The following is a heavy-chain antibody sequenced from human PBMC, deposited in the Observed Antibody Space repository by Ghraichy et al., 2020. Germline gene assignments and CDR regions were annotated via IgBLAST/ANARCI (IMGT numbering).Heavy chain of an antibody. D-gene: IGHD2-8*02. CDR3: ARGSVLVGYASFDY. J-gene: IGHJ4*02. Sequence: SETLSLTCTVYGGSFSGYYWTWIRQSPGKGLEWIAEIIHSGRTNYSPSPSLKSRVSLSVDTSKNEFSLRLNSVTAADTAVYYCARGSVLVGYASFDYWGQGTPVTVSS. CDR2: IIHSGRT. V-gene: IGHV4-34*12. CDR1: GGSFSGYY.